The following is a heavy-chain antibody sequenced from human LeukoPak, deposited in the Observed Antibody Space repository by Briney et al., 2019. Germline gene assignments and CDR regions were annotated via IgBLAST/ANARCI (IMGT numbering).Heavy chain of an antibody. CDR3: ARVGLGGSTLPRSDY. J-gene: IGHJ4*02. CDR2: INHSGST. CDR1: GGSFSGYY. D-gene: IGHD1-26*01. V-gene: IGHV4-34*01. Sequence: TSSETLSLTCAVYGGSFSGYYWSWIRQPPGKGLEWIGEINHSGSTNYNPSLKSRVTRSVDTSKNQFSLKLSSVTAADTAVYYCARVGLGGSTLPRSDYWGQGTLVTVSS.